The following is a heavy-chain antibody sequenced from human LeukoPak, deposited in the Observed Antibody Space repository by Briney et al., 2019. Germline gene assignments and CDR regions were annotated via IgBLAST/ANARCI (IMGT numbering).Heavy chain of an antibody. CDR2: INQDGSDK. CDR3: AWYGVTHGLDV. J-gene: IGHJ6*02. CDR1: GFSLGNYW. D-gene: IGHD3-10*01. V-gene: IGHV3-7*01. Sequence: GGSLRLSCAASGFSLGNYWMSWVRQAPGKGLEWVANINQDGSDKYYVDSMMGRFTISKDNAKNSVYLQMNSLRPEDTAIYYCAWYGVTHGLDVWGQGTTVTVSS.